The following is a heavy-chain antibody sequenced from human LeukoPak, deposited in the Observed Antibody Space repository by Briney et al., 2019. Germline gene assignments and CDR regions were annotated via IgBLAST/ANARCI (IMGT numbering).Heavy chain of an antibody. CDR2: ISYDGSNK. V-gene: IGHV3-30*04. CDR3: ARDSEYSSGWYDELGNYYYMDV. J-gene: IGHJ6*03. D-gene: IGHD6-19*01. CDR1: GFTFGDYA. Sequence: GGSLRLSCTASGFTFGDYAMSWVRQAPGKGLEWVAVISYDGSNKYYADSVKGRFTISRDNSKNTLYLQMNSLRAEDTAVYYCARDSEYSSGWYDELGNYYYMDVWGKGTTVTVSS.